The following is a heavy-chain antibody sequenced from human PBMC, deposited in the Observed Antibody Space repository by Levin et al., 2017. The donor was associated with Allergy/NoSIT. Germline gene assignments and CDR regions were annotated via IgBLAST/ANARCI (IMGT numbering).Heavy chain of an antibody. CDR2: INHSGST. D-gene: IGHD6-19*01. J-gene: IGHJ4*02. V-gene: IGHV4-34*01. CDR1: GGSFSYYY. Sequence: NPGGSLRLSCVVYGGSFSYYYWNWIRRPPGKGLEWIGEINHSGSTNYNPSLKSRVTISVDTSKNQFSLKLSSVTAADTAVYYCASRPPIGMAGYDYWGQGTLVTVSS. CDR3: ASRPPIGMAGYDY.